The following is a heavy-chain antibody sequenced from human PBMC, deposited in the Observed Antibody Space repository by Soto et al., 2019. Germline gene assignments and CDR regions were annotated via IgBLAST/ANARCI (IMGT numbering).Heavy chain of an antibody. V-gene: IGHV1-2*02. CDR3: ATPTGRVLGRSCAD. D-gene: IGHD3-16*01. CDR1: GYTFTGFY. J-gene: IGHJ4*02. Sequence: ASVKVSCKGAGYTFTGFYMHWVRQAPGQGLEWLGWINPNTGVTTYAQKFQGRVTMTRDTSISTAYMELSRLTSDDTAVYYCATPTGRVLGRSCADWGQGTLVTVS. CDR2: INPNTGVT.